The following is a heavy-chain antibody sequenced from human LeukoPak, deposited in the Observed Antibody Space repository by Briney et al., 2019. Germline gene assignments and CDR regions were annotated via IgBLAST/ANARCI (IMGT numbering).Heavy chain of an antibody. CDR3: GRASSSWSNYFDY. J-gene: IGHJ4*02. D-gene: IGHD6-13*01. CDR1: VFTFCRYG. CDR2: ISYDGSNK. V-gene: IGHV3-30*03. Sequence: GRSVRLSCTASVFTFCRYGMLWARRAPGEGLEGVADISYDGSNKYYADSVKGRFTISRDNSKNTLYLQMNSLRAEDTAVYYCGRASSSWSNYFDYWGQGTLVTASS.